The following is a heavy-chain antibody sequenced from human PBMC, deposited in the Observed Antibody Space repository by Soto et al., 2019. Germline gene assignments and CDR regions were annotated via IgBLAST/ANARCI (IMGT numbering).Heavy chain of an antibody. CDR3: FSGIAAAGPSWGVSNRFDP. J-gene: IGHJ5*02. Sequence: GASVKVSCKASGYTFTGYYMHWVRQAPGQGLEWMGWINPNSGGTNYAQKFQGRVTMTRDTSISTAYMELSRLRSDDTAVYYCFSGIAAAGPSWGVSNRFDPWGQGTLVTAPQ. CDR1: GYTFTGYY. D-gene: IGHD6-13*01. CDR2: INPNSGGT. V-gene: IGHV1-2*02.